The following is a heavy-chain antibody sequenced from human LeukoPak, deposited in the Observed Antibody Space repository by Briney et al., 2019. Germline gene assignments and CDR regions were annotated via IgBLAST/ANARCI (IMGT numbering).Heavy chain of an antibody. Sequence: GGSLRLSCAASGFTFSSYWMSWVRQAPGKGLGWVANIKQDGSEKYYVDSVKGRFTISRDNAKNSLYLQMNSLRAEDTAVYYCARGPIVGAGRGSPRLLNFDYWGQGTLVTVSS. J-gene: IGHJ4*02. CDR3: ARGPIVGAGRGSPRLLNFDY. D-gene: IGHD1-26*01. CDR1: GFTFSSYW. V-gene: IGHV3-7*01. CDR2: IKQDGSEK.